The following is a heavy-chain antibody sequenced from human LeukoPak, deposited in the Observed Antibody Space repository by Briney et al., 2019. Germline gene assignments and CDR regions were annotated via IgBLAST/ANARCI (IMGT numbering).Heavy chain of an antibody. CDR1: GDSVSSNSAA. D-gene: IGHD6-13*01. Sequence: PSQTLSLTCAISGDSVSSNSAAWNWIRQSPSRGLEWLGRTYFRSKWYNDYAVSVKSRITINPDTSKNQFSLQLNSVTPEDTAVYYCAREAAAAGTGSRSYYFDYWGQGTLVTVSS. J-gene: IGHJ4*02. CDR3: AREAAAAGTGSRSYYFDY. CDR2: TYFRSKWYN. V-gene: IGHV6-1*01.